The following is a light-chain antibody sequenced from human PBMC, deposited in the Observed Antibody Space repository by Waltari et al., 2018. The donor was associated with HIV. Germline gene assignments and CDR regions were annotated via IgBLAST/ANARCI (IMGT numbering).Light chain of an antibody. V-gene: IGLV2-23*01. CDR1: STDIGTYNL. J-gene: IGLJ3*02. CDR3: CSRAGGNTLV. CDR2: NDT. Sequence: QSALTQPASVSGSLGQSITISCIGASTDIGTYNLVSWYQQHPGKVPKVIIYNDTKRPSGVSGRFSASKSGSTASLTISGLQAEDEAHYYCCSRAGGNTLVFGGGTRVTVL.